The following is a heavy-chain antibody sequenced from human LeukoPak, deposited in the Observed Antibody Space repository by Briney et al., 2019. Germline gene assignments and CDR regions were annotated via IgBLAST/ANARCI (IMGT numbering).Heavy chain of an antibody. D-gene: IGHD2-8*02. J-gene: IGHJ4*01. Sequence: PGGCQGLPHGSSGFASSSDASCGVRQAPGKGLEWVSGISGRGCSTYYAEFVKGRFTISRDNSKNTLYLQMNGLRAADTAGYYFAKVTVLSASYSDNCAPGTPFSVSS. CDR3: AKVTVLSASYSDN. CDR1: GFASSSDA. V-gene: IGHV3-23*01. CDR2: ISGRGCST.